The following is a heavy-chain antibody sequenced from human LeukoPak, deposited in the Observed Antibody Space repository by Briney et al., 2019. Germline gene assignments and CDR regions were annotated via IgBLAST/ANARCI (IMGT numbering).Heavy chain of an antibody. V-gene: IGHV5-51*01. CDR2: FNPGDSDI. Sequence: GESLKISCEVYGYSFTTYWLGWVRQMPGKGLEWMGTFNPGDSDIRYSPSFQGQVTISVDKSISTAYLQWSSLKASGTAMYYCARHVSSSRVAFDIWGQGTMVTVSS. CDR3: ARHVSSSRVAFDI. J-gene: IGHJ3*02. CDR1: GYSFTTYW. D-gene: IGHD2-2*01.